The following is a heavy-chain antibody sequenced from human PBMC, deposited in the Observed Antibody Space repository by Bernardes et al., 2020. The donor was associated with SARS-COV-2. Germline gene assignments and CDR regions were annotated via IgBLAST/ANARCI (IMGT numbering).Heavy chain of an antibody. V-gene: IGHV4-39*07. Sequence: SETLPLTCTVSGGSISSSSYYWGWIRQPPGKGLEWIGSIYYSGSTYYNPSLKSRVTISVDTSKNQFSLKLSSVTAADTAVYYCARARVGDFWSGSHYYYYYMDVWGKGTTVTVSS. CDR2: IYYSGST. CDR3: ARARVGDFWSGSHYYYYYMDV. CDR1: GGSISSSSYY. J-gene: IGHJ6*03. D-gene: IGHD3-3*01.